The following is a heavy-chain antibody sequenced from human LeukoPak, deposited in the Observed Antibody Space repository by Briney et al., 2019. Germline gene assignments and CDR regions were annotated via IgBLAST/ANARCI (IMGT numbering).Heavy chain of an antibody. CDR1: GFTFSGYW. J-gene: IGHJ4*02. D-gene: IGHD2-21*02. Sequence: GSLRLSCEASGFTFSGYWMSWVRQAPGKGLEWVANIMKDGSTKKYVDSVKGRFTISRDNAKNSLYLQMNSLRVEDTAVYYCARDRDFYVADNWGQGTQLIVSS. CDR2: IMKDGSTK. V-gene: IGHV3-7*01. CDR3: ARDRDFYVADN.